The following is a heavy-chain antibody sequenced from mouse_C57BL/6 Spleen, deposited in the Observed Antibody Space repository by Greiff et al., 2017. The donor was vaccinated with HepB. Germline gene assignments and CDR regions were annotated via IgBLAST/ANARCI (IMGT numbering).Heavy chain of an antibody. Sequence: DVKLVESEGGLVQPGSSMKLSCTASGFTFSDYYMAWVRQVPEKGLEWVANINYDGSSTYYLDSLKSRFIISRDNAKNILYLQMSSLKSEDTATYYCARDVVTTVVDWYFDVWGTGTTVTVSS. CDR1: GFTFSDYY. V-gene: IGHV5-16*01. CDR2: INYDGSST. CDR3: ARDVVTTVVDWYFDV. D-gene: IGHD1-1*01. J-gene: IGHJ1*03.